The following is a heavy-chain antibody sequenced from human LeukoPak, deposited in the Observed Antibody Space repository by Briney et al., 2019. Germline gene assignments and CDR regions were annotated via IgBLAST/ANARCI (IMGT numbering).Heavy chain of an antibody. V-gene: IGHV3-23*01. J-gene: IGHJ4*02. D-gene: IGHD3-22*01. CDR3: ARAFTSTGYYYVEY. Sequence: GGSLRLSCAASGFTFNKYAMTWVRQVPGKGLEWVSTIGGGGGEFYAAAAKGRFTISRDNAKNTLYMQMNSLRAEDTAVYYCARAFTSTGYYYVEYGGRGTLVTVS. CDR1: GFTFNKYA. CDR2: IGGGGGE.